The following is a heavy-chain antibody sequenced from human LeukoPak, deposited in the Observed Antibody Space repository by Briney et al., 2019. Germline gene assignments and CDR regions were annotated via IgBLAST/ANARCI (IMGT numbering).Heavy chain of an antibody. CDR1: GGPISSSSYY. V-gene: IGHV4-39*01. CDR2: IYYSGST. CDR3: ANESLMYSSGWYWFDP. D-gene: IGHD6-19*01. J-gene: IGHJ5*02. Sequence: SETLSLTCTVSGGPISSSSYYWGWIRQPPGKGLEWIGSIYYSGSTYYNPSLKSRVTISVDTSKNQFSLKLSSVTAADTAVYYCANESLMYSSGWYWFDPWGQGTLVTVSS.